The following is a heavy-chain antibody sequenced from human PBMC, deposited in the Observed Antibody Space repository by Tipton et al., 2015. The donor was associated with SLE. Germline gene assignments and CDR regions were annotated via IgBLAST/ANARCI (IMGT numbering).Heavy chain of an antibody. CDR2: INHSGST. Sequence: GLVKPSETLSLTCTVSGGSISRHYRSWIRQPPGKGLEWIGEINHSGSTNYNPSLKSRVTISVDTSKNQFSLKLSSVTAADTAVYYCARVGARECIRPNPFPPVSW. CDR3: ARVGARECIRPNPFPPVS. V-gene: IGHV4-34*01. J-gene: IGHJ5*01. CDR1: GGSISRHY. D-gene: IGHD1-26*01.